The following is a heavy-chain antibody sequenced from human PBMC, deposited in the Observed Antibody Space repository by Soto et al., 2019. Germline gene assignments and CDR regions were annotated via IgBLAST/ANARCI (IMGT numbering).Heavy chain of an antibody. CDR2: ISHDGSNK. CDR3: AREFGLSAGGSTSGYFLH. D-gene: IGHD1-26*01. CDR1: GFTFSSYA. Sequence: QVQLVESGGGVIQPGRSLRLSCVVSGFTFSSYAMNWVRQVPGKGLEWVAVISHDGSNKYYPDSVKGRFTISRDNSMNTLYLQMNSLTVEDTAVYYCAREFGLSAGGSTSGYFLHWGQGTQVTVSA. J-gene: IGHJ1*01. V-gene: IGHV3-30-3*01.